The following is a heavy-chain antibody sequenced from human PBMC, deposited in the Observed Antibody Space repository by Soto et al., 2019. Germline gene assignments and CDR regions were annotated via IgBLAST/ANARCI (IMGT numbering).Heavy chain of an antibody. CDR1: GGSVSSGAYY. CDR2: VYYSGST. CDR3: ARVKRSTSRLDP. Sequence: PSETLSLTCSVSGGSVSSGAYYWSWIQQPPGKGLEWIGYVYYSGSTSYNPSLETGVTISVDTSKNQFSLKLTSVTPADTAIYYCARVKRSTSRLDPWGQGTLVTVSS. D-gene: IGHD1-26*01. J-gene: IGHJ5*02. V-gene: IGHV4-61*08.